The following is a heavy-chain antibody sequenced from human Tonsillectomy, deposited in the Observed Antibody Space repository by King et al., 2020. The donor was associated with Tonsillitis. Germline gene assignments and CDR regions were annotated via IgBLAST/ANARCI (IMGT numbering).Heavy chain of an antibody. CDR2: IRSKAYGRTT. CDR3: TRDVEKLWLINPSDLGPFDI. D-gene: IGHD6-19*01. Sequence: VQLVESGGGLVQPGRSLRLSCTASGFTFGDYAMSWFRQAPGKGLEWITFIRSKAYGRTTEYAASVSGRFTISRDDSKSIAYLQMDSLKTEDTAVYYCTRDVEKLWLINPSDLGPFDIWGQGTMVTVSS. V-gene: IGHV3-49*03. CDR1: GFTFGDYA. J-gene: IGHJ3*02.